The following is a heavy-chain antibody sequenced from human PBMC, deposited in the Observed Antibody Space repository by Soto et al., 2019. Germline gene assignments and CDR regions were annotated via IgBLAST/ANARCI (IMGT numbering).Heavy chain of an antibody. Sequence: SETLSLTCTVSGISISNYYWSWIRQPPGKGLEWIGYIYHSGSTYYNPSLKSRVTISVDRSKNQFSLKLSSVTAADTAVYYCARASTTVTTLDYWGQGTLVTVSS. D-gene: IGHD4-17*01. CDR3: ARASTTVTTLDY. CDR2: IYHSGST. CDR1: GISISNYY. V-gene: IGHV4-59*12. J-gene: IGHJ4*02.